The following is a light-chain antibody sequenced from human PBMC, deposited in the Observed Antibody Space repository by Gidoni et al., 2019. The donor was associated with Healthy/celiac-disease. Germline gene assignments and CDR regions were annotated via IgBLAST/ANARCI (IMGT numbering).Light chain of an antibody. V-gene: IGKV3-11*01. CDR1: QSVSSY. Sequence: IALTQSPATLSLSPGERATLSCRASQSVSSYLAWYQQKPGQAPRLLIYDASNRATGIPARFSGSGSGTDVTLTISSLEPEDFAVYYCQQRSNWPKLTFGGGTKVEIK. CDR3: QQRSNWPKLT. CDR2: DAS. J-gene: IGKJ4*01.